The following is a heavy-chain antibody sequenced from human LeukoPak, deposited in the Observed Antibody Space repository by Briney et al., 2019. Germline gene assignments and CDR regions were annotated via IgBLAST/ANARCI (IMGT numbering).Heavy chain of an antibody. V-gene: IGHV3-23*01. Sequence: PGGSLRLSCAASGFTFSSYAMSWVRQAPGKGLEWDSSIGGGGVDTYYADSVKGRFTISRDNSKNTLYLQMNSLRVEDTAVYYCAKDPPTTGTTFDNWGRGTLVTVSS. J-gene: IGHJ4*02. CDR1: GFTFSSYA. CDR2: IGGGGVDT. D-gene: IGHD1-1*01. CDR3: AKDPPTTGTTFDN.